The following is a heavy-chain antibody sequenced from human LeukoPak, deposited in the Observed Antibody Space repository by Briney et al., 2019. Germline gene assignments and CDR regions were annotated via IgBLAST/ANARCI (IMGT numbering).Heavy chain of an antibody. Sequence: GGSLRLSCAASGFTFSSYSMNWVRQAPGKGLEWVSYISSSSSTIYYADSVKGRFTISRDNAKNSLYLQMNSLRAEDTAVYYCARAYGDYEAFVDYWGQGTLVTVSS. CDR2: ISSSSSTI. D-gene: IGHD4-17*01. CDR1: GFTFSSYS. V-gene: IGHV3-48*01. CDR3: ARAYGDYEAFVDY. J-gene: IGHJ4*02.